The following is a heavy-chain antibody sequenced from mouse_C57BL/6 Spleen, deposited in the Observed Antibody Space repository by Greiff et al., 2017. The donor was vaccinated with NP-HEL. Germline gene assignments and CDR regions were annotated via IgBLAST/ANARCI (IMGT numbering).Heavy chain of an antibody. CDR1: GYTFTSYW. J-gene: IGHJ1*03. V-gene: IGHV1-64*01. CDR2: IHPNSGST. Sequence: QVQLQQPGAELVKPGASVKLSCKASGYTFTSYWMHWVKQRPGQGLEWIGMIHPNSGSTNYNEKFKSKATLTVDKSSSTAYMQLSSLTSEDSAVYYCAKNWDDWYFDGWGTGTTVTVSS. CDR3: AKNWDDWYFDG. D-gene: IGHD4-1*01.